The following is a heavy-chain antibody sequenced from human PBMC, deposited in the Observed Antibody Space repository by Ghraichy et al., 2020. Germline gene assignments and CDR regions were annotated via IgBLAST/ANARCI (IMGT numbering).Heavy chain of an antibody. Sequence: SVKVSCKASGGTFSSYAISWVRQAPGQGLEWMGGIIPIFGTANYAQKFQGRVTITADKSTSTAYMELSSLRSEDTAVYYCARGNSGYSSSWYSRRRHNWFDPWGQGTLVTVSS. V-gene: IGHV1-69*06. J-gene: IGHJ5*02. CDR2: IIPIFGTA. D-gene: IGHD6-13*01. CDR3: ARGNSGYSSSWYSRRRHNWFDP. CDR1: GGTFSSYA.